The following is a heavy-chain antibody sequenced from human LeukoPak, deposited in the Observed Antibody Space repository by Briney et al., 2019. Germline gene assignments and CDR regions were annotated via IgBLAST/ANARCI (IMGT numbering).Heavy chain of an antibody. J-gene: IGHJ4*02. D-gene: IGHD6-25*01. CDR3: VRGPHIAATSY. CDR2: IKQDGSEK. V-gene: IGHV3-7*03. Sequence: TGGSLRLSCVASGLSFNNYRMTWVHQAPGKGLEWVANIKQDGSEKQYVDSVKGRFAISRDNAKKSLYVQINTLRAEDTAVYYCVRGPHIAATSYWGQGTLVTVSS. CDR1: GLSFNNYR.